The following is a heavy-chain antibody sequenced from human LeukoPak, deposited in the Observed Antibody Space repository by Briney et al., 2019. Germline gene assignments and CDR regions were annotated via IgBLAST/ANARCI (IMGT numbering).Heavy chain of an antibody. Sequence: SETLSLTCTVSGGSISSSSYYWGWIRQPPGQGLEWNGRNYDSGSTYYNPSLKSRVTISVDTSENQFSLKLSSVTAADTAVYYCASRGVVPAAFDYWGQGTLVTVSS. CDR2: NYDSGST. J-gene: IGHJ4*02. D-gene: IGHD2-2*01. CDR3: ASRGVVPAAFDY. CDR1: GGSISSSSYY. V-gene: IGHV4-39*01.